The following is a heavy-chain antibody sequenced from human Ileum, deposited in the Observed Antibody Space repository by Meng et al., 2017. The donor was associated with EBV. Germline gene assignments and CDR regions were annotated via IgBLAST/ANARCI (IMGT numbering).Heavy chain of an antibody. V-gene: IGHV1-8*01. CDR2: MNPKTGTA. D-gene: IGHD5-24*01. J-gene: IGHJ4*02. CDR3: VRTLERGDY. Sequence: QGKLVKSGGEVKKPGASVKVSCKASGYTFTNYDISWVRQATGQGHEWMGWMNPKTGTAHYAQKFQGRVSMTRDTSITTAYMELSSLTSEDTAVYYCVRTLERGDYWGQGTLVTVSS. CDR1: GYTFTNYD.